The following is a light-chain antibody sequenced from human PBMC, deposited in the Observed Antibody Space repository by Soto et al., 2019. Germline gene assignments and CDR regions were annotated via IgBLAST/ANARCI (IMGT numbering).Light chain of an antibody. CDR2: GAS. CDR1: QSVSSN. CDR3: QQYNYWPRT. J-gene: IGKJ1*01. Sequence: EIVMTQSPATLSVSPGERATLSCRASQSVSSNLAWYQQKPGQAPRLLIYGASTRATGIPARFSGSGPGTDFTLTISSLEPEDFAVYYCQQYNYWPRTFGQGTKVDIK. V-gene: IGKV3-15*01.